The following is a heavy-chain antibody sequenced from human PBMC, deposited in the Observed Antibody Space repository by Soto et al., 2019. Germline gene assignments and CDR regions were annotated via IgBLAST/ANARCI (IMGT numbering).Heavy chain of an antibody. CDR1: GFSLTSNDVG. J-gene: IGHJ4*02. V-gene: IGHV2-5*02. CDR3: AHSRYSRSSFDY. D-gene: IGHD6-6*01. Sequence: SGPTLVNPTQTLTLTCTFSGFSLTSNDVGVGWIRQPPGKALEWLALIYWDDDKRYSPSLKSRLTITKDTSKNQVVLRMTNMDPVDTATYYCAHSRYSRSSFDYWGQGTLVTVSS. CDR2: IYWDDDK.